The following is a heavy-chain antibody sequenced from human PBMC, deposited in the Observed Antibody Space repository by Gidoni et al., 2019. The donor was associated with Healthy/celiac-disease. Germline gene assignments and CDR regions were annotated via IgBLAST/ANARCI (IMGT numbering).Heavy chain of an antibody. CDR2: IKSDGSST. CDR1: GVTFSSYW. J-gene: IGHJ3*01. V-gene: IGHV3-74*01. CDR3: AREGPMAVFVSAFDL. Sequence: EVQLVESGGGVVQPGGALRLSWAASGVTFSSYWRHWVRHAPGKGRVWVSRIKSDGSSTRYADSVKGRFTISRDTAKPTLYLLMNCLRAEATAVYYCAREGPMAVFVSAFDLWGQGTMVTVSS. D-gene: IGHD3-16*02.